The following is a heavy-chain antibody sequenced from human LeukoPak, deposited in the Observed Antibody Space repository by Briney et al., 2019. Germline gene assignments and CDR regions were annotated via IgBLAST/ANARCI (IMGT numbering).Heavy chain of an antibody. D-gene: IGHD2-21*02. CDR1: GFTVSSNY. Sequence: GGSLRLSCAASGFTVSSNYMSWVRQAPGKGLEWVSVIYSGGSTYYADSVKGRFTISRDNSKNTLYLQMNSLRAEDTAVYYCARTMEGGDCLYWGQGTLVTVSS. CDR2: IYSGGST. V-gene: IGHV3-53*01. CDR3: ARTMEGGDCLY. J-gene: IGHJ4*02.